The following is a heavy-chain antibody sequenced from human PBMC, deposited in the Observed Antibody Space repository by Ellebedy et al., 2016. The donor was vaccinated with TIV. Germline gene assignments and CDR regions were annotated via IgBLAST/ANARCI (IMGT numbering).Heavy chain of an antibody. Sequence: ASVKVSXXASGYTFTVYYMHWVRQAPGQGLEWMGWINPNSGGTHYAQKFQGRVTMTKDTSISTVYMEVNRLTSDDTAIYYCARAAESSTGYPDYWGQGTLVTVSS. CDR2: INPNSGGT. D-gene: IGHD6-13*01. J-gene: IGHJ4*02. V-gene: IGHV1-2*02. CDR3: ARAAESSTGYPDY. CDR1: GYTFTVYY.